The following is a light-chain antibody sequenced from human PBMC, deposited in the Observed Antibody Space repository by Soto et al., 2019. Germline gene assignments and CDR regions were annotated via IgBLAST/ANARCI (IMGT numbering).Light chain of an antibody. Sequence: ETVLTQSPGTLSLSPGESATISCRASQTIPSSYLAWYQQKPGQAPRLLIYGTSSRATGIPDRFSGSGSGTDFTLTISRLEPEDSAVYYCQRYDFSSWTFGQGTKVEI. CDR3: QRYDFSSWT. V-gene: IGKV3-20*01. J-gene: IGKJ1*01. CDR1: QTIPSSY. CDR2: GTS.